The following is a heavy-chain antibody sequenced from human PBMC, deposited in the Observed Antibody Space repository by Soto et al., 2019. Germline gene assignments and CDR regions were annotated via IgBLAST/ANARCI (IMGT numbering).Heavy chain of an antibody. CDR1: GYTFTSYD. CDR2: MNPNSGNT. CDR3: ARGPTMVRGVIIRGY. J-gene: IGHJ4*02. D-gene: IGHD3-10*01. Sequence: ASVKVSCKASGYTFTSYDINWVRQATGQGLEWMGWMNPNSGNTGYAQKFQGRVTMTRNTSISTAYMELSSLRSEDTAVYYCARGPTMVRGVIIRGYWGPGTLVTVSS. V-gene: IGHV1-8*01.